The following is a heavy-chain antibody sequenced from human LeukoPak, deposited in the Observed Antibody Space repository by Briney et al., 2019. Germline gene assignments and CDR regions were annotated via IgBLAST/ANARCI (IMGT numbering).Heavy chain of an antibody. CDR3: ARGSRFGELHTFDY. J-gene: IGHJ4*02. D-gene: IGHD3-10*01. V-gene: IGHV3-11*01. CDR2: ISSSGSTI. Sequence: GGSLRLSCAASGFTFSDYYMSWIRQAPGKGLEWVSYISSSGSTIYYADSVKGRFTTSRDNAKNSLYLQMNSLRAEDTAVYYCARGSRFGELHTFDYWGQGTLVTVSS. CDR1: GFTFSDYY.